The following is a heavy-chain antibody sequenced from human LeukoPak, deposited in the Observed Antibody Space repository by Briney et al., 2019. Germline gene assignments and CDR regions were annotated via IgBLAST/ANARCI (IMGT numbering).Heavy chain of an antibody. CDR3: AKVSNWNYVYFDY. CDR1: GFTFSSYA. Sequence: PGGSLRLSCAASGFTFSSYAMSWVRQAPGKGLEWVSAISGGGGSTYYADSVKGRFTISRDNSKNTLYLQMNSLRAEDTAVYYCAKVSNWNYVYFDYWGQGTLVTVSS. CDR2: ISGGGGST. D-gene: IGHD1-7*01. V-gene: IGHV3-23*01. J-gene: IGHJ4*02.